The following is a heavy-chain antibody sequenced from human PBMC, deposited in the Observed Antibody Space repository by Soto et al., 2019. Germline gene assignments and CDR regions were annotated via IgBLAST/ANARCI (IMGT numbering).Heavy chain of an antibody. Sequence: SETLSLTCAVYGGSFSGYYWSWIRQSPGKGLEWIGDIYDSGSTNYNPSLKSRVTISVDTSKNQFSLKLSSVTAADTAVYYCAGTIAVAGNPPLYYFDYWGQGTLVTVSS. CDR3: AGTIAVAGNPPLYYFDY. J-gene: IGHJ4*02. D-gene: IGHD6-19*01. CDR1: GGSFSGYY. V-gene: IGHV4-34*01. CDR2: IYDSGST.